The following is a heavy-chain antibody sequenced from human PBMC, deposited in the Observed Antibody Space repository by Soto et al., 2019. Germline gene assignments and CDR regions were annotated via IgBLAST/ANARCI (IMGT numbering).Heavy chain of an antibody. CDR3: AKEYDFWSGFIGSNPFDI. D-gene: IGHD3-3*01. Sequence: GGSLRLSCAASGFTFSSYAMSWVRQAPGKGLEWVSAISGSGGSTYYADSVKGRFTISRDNSKNTLYLQMNSLRAEDTAVYYCAKEYDFWSGFIGSNPFDIGGQGTMVTVS. J-gene: IGHJ3*02. CDR1: GFTFSSYA. CDR2: ISGSGGST. V-gene: IGHV3-23*01.